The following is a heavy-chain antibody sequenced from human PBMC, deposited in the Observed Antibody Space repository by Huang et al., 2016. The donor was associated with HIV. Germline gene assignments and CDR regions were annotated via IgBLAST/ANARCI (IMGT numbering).Heavy chain of an antibody. V-gene: IGHV1-18*01. CDR3: ARAGYIGAASTGDDALDL. CDR2: ISGYKGNT. J-gene: IGHJ3*01. D-gene: IGHD6-13*01. CDR1: GYNFIGYG. Sequence: QVQLVQSGGEVKKPGASVKVSCKASGYNFIGYGINWVRQAPGQGLEWMGWISGYKGNTRYAKKYQGRVTMDRDTSTTTAYMEVRSVRSDDTAVFYCARAGYIGAASTGDDALDLWGRGTLVTVS.